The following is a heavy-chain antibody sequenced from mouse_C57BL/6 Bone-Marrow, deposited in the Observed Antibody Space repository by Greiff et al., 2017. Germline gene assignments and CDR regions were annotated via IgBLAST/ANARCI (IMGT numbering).Heavy chain of an antibody. CDR3: ARRDIPNDY. J-gene: IGHJ2*01. V-gene: IGHV1-50*01. Sequence: VQLQQSGAELVKPGASVKLSCKASGYTFTSYWMQWVKQRPGQGLEWIGEIDPSDSYTNYNQKFKGKATLTVDTSSSTAYMQLSSLTSEDSAVYFYARRDIPNDYWGQGTTLTVSS. D-gene: IGHD3-2*01. CDR1: GYTFTSYW. CDR2: IDPSDSYT.